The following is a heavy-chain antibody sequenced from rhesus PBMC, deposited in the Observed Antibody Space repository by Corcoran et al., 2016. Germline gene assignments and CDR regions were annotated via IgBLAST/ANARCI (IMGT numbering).Heavy chain of an antibody. J-gene: IGHJ4*01. V-gene: IGHV4-76*01. CDR3: AGTERLQYYYDSGYYPDY. D-gene: IGHD3-28*01. CDR1: GYSISSGYD. Sequence: QVQLQESGPGVVKPSETLSLTCAVSGYSISSGYDWSWIRQPPGKGLEWIWYIYGSSGRTNTNPSLNNRVTISKDTSKNQFSLKLSSVPAADTAVYYCAGTERLQYYYDSGYYPDYWGQGVLVTVSS. CDR2: IYGSSGRT.